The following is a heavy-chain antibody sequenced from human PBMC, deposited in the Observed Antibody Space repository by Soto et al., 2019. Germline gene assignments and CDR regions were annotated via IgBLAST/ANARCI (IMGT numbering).Heavy chain of an antibody. CDR3: TRGPPRVQWFDP. V-gene: IGHV4-61*01. CDR1: GGAVSSGTYY. J-gene: IGHJ5*02. Sequence: PSETLSLTCTVSGGAVSSGTYYWSWLRQPPGKGLEWSGHIYFTGSTNYNPSPKSRVTMSLDTSRNQFSLKLSSVTAADTAVYYCTRGPPRVQWFDPWGLGTLVTVSS. CDR2: IYFTGST.